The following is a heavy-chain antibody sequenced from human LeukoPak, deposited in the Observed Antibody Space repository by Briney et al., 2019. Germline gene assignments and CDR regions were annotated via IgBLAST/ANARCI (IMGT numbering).Heavy chain of an antibody. CDR2: IIPIFGTA. D-gene: IGHD6-19*01. V-gene: IGHV1-69*05. J-gene: IGHJ3*02. CDR1: GGTFSSYA. Sequence: SVKVSCKASGGTFSSYAISWVRQAPGQGLEWMGGIIPIFGTANYAQKFQGRVTITTDESTSTAYMELSSLRSEDTAVYYCARVYSSVGAFDIWGQGTMVTVSS. CDR3: ARVYSSVGAFDI.